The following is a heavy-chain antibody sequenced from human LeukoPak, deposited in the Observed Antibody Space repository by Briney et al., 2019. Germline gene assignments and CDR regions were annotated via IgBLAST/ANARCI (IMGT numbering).Heavy chain of an antibody. V-gene: IGHV4-34*01. CDR3: ARVKDRGSGEYDY. Sequence: PSETLSLTCAVYGESFNGYYWSWIRQSPQKGLEWIGHINHVGITNYNPSLKSRVTISVDTSKNQFSLKLSSVTAADTAVYYCARVKDRGSGEYDYWGQGTLVTVS. J-gene: IGHJ4*02. D-gene: IGHD6-19*01. CDR2: INHVGIT. CDR1: GESFNGYY.